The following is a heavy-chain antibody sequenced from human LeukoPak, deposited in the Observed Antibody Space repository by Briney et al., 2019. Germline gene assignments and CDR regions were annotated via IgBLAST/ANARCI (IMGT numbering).Heavy chain of an antibody. D-gene: IGHD3-16*01. CDR3: ARGRVGGWGFDL. CDR1: GFTFSAFY. Sequence: TGGSLRLSCAASGFTFSAFYLYWVRQAPGKGLEYVSTISPNGGTTNYADSVRGSFTISRDNSKNTLFLQMDSLRDEDMAVYYCARGRVGGWGFDLWGQGTMVTVSS. CDR2: ISPNGGTT. V-gene: IGHV3-64*02. J-gene: IGHJ3*01.